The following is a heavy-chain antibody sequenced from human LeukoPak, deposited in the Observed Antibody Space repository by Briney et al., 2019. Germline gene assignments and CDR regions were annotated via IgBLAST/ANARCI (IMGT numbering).Heavy chain of an antibody. CDR1: GYTFTGYY. J-gene: IGHJ3*02. Sequence: ASVKVSCKASGYTFTGYYMNWVRQAPGQGLEWMGWINPNSGGTNYAQKFQGRVTMTRDTSISTAYMELSRLRSDDTAVYYCARPPYSSSWGYAFDIWGQGTMVTVSS. V-gene: IGHV1-2*02. D-gene: IGHD6-13*01. CDR3: ARPPYSSSWGYAFDI. CDR2: INPNSGGT.